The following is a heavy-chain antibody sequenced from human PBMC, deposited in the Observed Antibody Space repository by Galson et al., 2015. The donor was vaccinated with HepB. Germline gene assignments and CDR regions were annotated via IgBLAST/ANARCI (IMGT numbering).Heavy chain of an antibody. J-gene: IGHJ4*02. CDR2: IWYDGSNK. CDR3: ARDGLVPQYSSGWCFDY. CDR1: GFTFSSYG. Sequence: SLRLSCAASGFTFSSYGMHWVRQAPGKGLEWVAVIWYDGSNKYYADSVKGRFTISRDNSKNTLYLQMNSLRAEDTAVYYCARDGLVPQYSSGWCFDYWGRGTLVTVSS. V-gene: IGHV3-33*01. D-gene: IGHD6-19*01.